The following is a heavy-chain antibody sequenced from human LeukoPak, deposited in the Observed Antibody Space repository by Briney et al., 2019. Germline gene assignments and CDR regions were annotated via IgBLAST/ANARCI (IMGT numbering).Heavy chain of an antibody. CDR3: ARGLAVAGTPVGY. Sequence: ASVKVSCKASGYTFTSYYMHWVRQAPGQGLEWMGIINPSGGSTSYAQKFQGRVTITRNTSISTAYMELSSLRSEDTAVYYCARGLAVAGTPVGYWGQGTLVTVSS. D-gene: IGHD6-19*01. V-gene: IGHV1-46*01. CDR1: GYTFTSYY. CDR2: INPSGGST. J-gene: IGHJ4*02.